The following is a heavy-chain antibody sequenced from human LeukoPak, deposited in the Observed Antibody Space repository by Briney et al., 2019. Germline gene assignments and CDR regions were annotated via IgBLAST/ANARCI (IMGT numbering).Heavy chain of an antibody. Sequence: SETLSLTCSVSGGSISSRSFSWGWLRQPPGKGLEWFGNIYYGGRPYYNPSLNSRDTISVDTSKGQLSLKLTSVTATDTAVYYCARYDTTVTITLDNWGQGTLVSVSS. V-gene: IGHV4-39*01. CDR1: GGSISSRSFS. CDR3: ARYDTTVTITLDN. D-gene: IGHD4-17*01. J-gene: IGHJ4*02. CDR2: IYYGGRP.